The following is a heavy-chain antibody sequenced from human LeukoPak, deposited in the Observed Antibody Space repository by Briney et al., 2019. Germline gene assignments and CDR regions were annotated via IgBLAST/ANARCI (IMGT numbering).Heavy chain of an antibody. J-gene: IGHJ4*02. Sequence: GGSLRLSCTASEFTFSAYWMHWVRQVPGKGLVWVSRINGDGSSTSYADSVKGRFTISRDNAKNTLYLQMNSLRAEDTAVYYCARDLELTYYDSSGYDYWGQGTPVTVSS. CDR3: ARDLELTYYDSSGYDY. CDR1: EFTFSAYW. D-gene: IGHD3-22*01. CDR2: INGDGSST. V-gene: IGHV3-74*01.